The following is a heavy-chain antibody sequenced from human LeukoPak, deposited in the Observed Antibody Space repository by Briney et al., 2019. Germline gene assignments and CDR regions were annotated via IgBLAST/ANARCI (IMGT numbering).Heavy chain of an antibody. CDR1: GFTFSSYS. J-gene: IGHJ3*02. Sequence: GGSLRLSCAASGFTFSSYSMNWVRQAPGKGLEWVSYISSSSSYIYYADSVKGRFTISRDNAKNSLYLQMNSLRAEDTAVYYCARDLHDIVVVVAAFGRSPNAFDIWGQGTMVTVSS. V-gene: IGHV3-21*05. D-gene: IGHD2-15*01. CDR2: ISSSSSYI. CDR3: ARDLHDIVVVVAAFGRSPNAFDI.